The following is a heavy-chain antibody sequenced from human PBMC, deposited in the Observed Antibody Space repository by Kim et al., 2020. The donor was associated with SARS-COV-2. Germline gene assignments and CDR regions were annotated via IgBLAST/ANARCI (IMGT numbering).Heavy chain of an antibody. Sequence: GGSLRLSCAASGFTFSGANINWVRQASGKGLEWVSRIRNRANGYSTTYAASVKGRFTISRDDSKNTAYLQMNSLKTEDTAVYYCMFTLYGERDWGQGTQVTVSS. CDR3: MFTLYGERD. CDR2: IRNRANGYST. V-gene: IGHV3-73*01. CDR1: GFTFSGAN. D-gene: IGHD2-8*01. J-gene: IGHJ4*02.